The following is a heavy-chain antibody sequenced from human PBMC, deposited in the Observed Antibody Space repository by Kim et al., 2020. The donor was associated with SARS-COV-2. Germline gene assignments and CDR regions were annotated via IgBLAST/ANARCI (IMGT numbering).Heavy chain of an antibody. CDR2: IYYSGNT. Sequence: SETLSLTCTVSGGSISSSSYYWGWIRQSPGKGLEWIGTIYYSGNTYYNPSLKSRVTISVDTSKNQFSLKLTSVTAADTAVYTCARHVSLSSRSYWAWFDPWGQGTLVTVSS. CDR1: GGSISSSSYY. D-gene: IGHD1-26*01. CDR3: ARHVSLSSRSYWAWFDP. J-gene: IGHJ5*02. V-gene: IGHV4-39*01.